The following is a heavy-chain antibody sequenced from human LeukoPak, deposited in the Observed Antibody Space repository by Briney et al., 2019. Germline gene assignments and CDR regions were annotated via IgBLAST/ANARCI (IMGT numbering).Heavy chain of an antibody. J-gene: IGHJ4*02. CDR3: ARGTTFPEIVVVVAATYYFDY. Sequence: SETLSLTCTVSGGSISSSSYYWGWIRQPPGKGLEWIGSIYYSGSTYYNPSLKSRVTISVDTSKNQFSLKLSSVTAADTAMYYCARGTTFPEIVVVVAATYYFDYWGQGTLVTVSS. V-gene: IGHV4-39*07. D-gene: IGHD2-15*01. CDR1: GGSISSSSYY. CDR2: IYYSGST.